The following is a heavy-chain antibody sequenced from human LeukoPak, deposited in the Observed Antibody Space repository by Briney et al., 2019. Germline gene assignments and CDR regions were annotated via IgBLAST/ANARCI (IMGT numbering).Heavy chain of an antibody. Sequence: GGSLRLSCAASKFTFSSYAMSWVRQPPGKGLEWVSVIYSGGSTYYADSVKGRFTISRDNSKNTLYLQMNSLRAEDSAEYYCAKSLLTTATGTGRAFDIWGQGTMVTVSA. D-gene: IGHD1-1*01. J-gene: IGHJ3*02. CDR2: IYSGGST. CDR1: KFTFSSYA. V-gene: IGHV3-23*03. CDR3: AKSLLTTATGTGRAFDI.